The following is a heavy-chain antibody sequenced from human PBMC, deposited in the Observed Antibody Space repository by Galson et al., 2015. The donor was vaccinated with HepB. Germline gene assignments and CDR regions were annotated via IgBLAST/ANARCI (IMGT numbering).Heavy chain of an antibody. D-gene: IGHD6-25*01. CDR2: IYYSGST. CDR1: GGSISSYY. Sequence: TLSLTCTVSGGSISSYYWSWLRQPPGKGLEWIGYIYYSGSTNYNPSLKSRVTISVDTSKNQFSLKLSSVTAADTAVYYCARGRAYSSASYNWFDPWGQGTLVTVSS. CDR3: ARGRAYSSASYNWFDP. J-gene: IGHJ5*02. V-gene: IGHV4-59*01.